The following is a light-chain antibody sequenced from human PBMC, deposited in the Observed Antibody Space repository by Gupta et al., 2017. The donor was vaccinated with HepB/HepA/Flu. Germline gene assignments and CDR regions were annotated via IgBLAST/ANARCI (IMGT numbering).Light chain of an antibody. CDR1: QNIGTF. CDR3: QQALKTRFT. Sequence: DIPITLSPSSLSASVGDRVTINCRASQNIGTFLNWYQHKPGKAPKLLIFGASSVENGVASRFSGSGSGTEFTLTISRLQPEDFAIYYCQQALKTRFTFGRGARVEI. CDR2: GAS. V-gene: IGKV1-39*01. J-gene: IGKJ4*01.